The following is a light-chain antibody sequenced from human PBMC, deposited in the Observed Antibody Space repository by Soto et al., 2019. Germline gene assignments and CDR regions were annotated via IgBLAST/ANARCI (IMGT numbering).Light chain of an antibody. V-gene: IGLV2-11*01. CDR3: CSYAGSSYV. J-gene: IGLJ1*01. CDR2: DVS. CDR1: SSDVGGYNY. Sequence: QSVLTQPRSVSGSPGQSVTISCTGTSSDVGGYNYVSWYQQHPGKAPKLMIYDVSKRPSGVPDRFSGSKSGNTASLTISELQAEDEADYYCCSYAGSSYVFGTGTKVTVL.